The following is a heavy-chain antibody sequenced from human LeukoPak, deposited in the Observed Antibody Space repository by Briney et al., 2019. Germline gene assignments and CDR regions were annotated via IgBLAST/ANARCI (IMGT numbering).Heavy chain of an antibody. V-gene: IGHV1-69*13. CDR1: GGTFSSYA. Sequence: SVTVSCKASGGTFSSYAISWVRQAPGQGLEWMGGIIPIFGTANYAQKFQGRVTITADESTSTAYMELSSLRSEDTAVYYCAVGRDGYNSRRYYFDYWGQGTLVTVSS. CDR3: AVGRDGYNSRRYYFDY. D-gene: IGHD5-24*01. CDR2: IIPIFGTA. J-gene: IGHJ4*02.